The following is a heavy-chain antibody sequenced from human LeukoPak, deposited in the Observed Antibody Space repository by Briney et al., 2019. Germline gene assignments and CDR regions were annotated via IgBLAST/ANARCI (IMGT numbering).Heavy chain of an antibody. V-gene: IGHV1-18*01. Sequence: ASVKVSCKASGYTFTSYGISWVRPAPGQGLEWMGWISAYNGNTNYAQKLQGRVTMTTDTSTSTAYMELRSLRSDDTAVYYCARERYYDSSGYYYSGSDAFDIWGQGTMVTVSS. D-gene: IGHD3-22*01. CDR2: ISAYNGNT. J-gene: IGHJ3*02. CDR1: GYTFTSYG. CDR3: ARERYYDSSGYYYSGSDAFDI.